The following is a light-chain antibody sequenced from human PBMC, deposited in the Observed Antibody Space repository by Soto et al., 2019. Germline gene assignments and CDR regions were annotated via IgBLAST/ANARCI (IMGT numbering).Light chain of an antibody. Sequence: QSVLTQPASVSGSPGQSIAISCIGTSSDVGAYNYVSWYQQHPGKAPKLVIYDVNNRPSGVSNRFSGSKSGNTASLTISGLQAEDEADYYCGSYTPSGSVVFGGGTQLTVL. J-gene: IGLJ2*01. CDR2: DVN. CDR3: GSYTPSGSVV. V-gene: IGLV2-14*03. CDR1: SSDVGAYNY.